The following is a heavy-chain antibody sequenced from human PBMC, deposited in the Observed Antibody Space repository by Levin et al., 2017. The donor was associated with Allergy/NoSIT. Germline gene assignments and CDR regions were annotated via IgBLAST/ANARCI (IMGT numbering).Heavy chain of an antibody. CDR3: AREAYGSGSQFDY. Sequence: SQTLSLTCTVSGGSISTFYWSWIRQPPGKGLEWIGYIHYTGSTNYSPSLKSRVTMSVDTSKNQFSLKLTSVTAADTAVYYCAREAYGSGSQFDYWGQGTLVTVSS. CDR2: IHYTGST. V-gene: IGHV4-59*01. D-gene: IGHD3-10*01. J-gene: IGHJ4*02. CDR1: GGSISTFY.